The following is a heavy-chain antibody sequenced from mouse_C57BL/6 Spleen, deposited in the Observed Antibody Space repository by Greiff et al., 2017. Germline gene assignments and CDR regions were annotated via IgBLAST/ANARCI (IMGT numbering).Heavy chain of an antibody. D-gene: IGHD2-4*01. CDR2: ISYDGSN. J-gene: IGHJ1*03. CDR1: GYSIPSGYY. Sequence: EVQRVESGPGLVKPSQSLSLTCSVTGYSIPSGYYWNWIRQFPGNKLEWMGYISYDGSNNYNPSLKNRISITRDTSKDQFFLKLNSVTTEDTATYYCARGDYDFGYFDVWGTGTTVTVSS. CDR3: ARGDYDFGYFDV. V-gene: IGHV3-6*01.